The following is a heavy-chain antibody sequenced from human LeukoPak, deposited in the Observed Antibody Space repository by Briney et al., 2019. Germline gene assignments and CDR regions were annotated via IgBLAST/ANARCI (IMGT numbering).Heavy chain of an antibody. J-gene: IGHJ4*02. D-gene: IGHD5-24*01. V-gene: IGHV4-59*01. CDR2: IYDSGST. CDR3: ARLYLPATRFDY. CDR1: GGSISSYY. Sequence: KSSETLSLTCTVSGGSISSYYWSWIRQPPGKGLEWIGFIYDSGSTNYNPSLKSRVTISVDTSKNQFSLKLRSVTAADTAVYYCARLYLPATRFDYWGQGTLVTVSS.